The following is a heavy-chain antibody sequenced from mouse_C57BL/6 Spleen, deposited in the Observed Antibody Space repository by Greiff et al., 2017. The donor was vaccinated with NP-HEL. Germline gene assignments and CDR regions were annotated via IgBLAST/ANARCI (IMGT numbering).Heavy chain of an antibody. CDR3: ARLDDSVDY. Sequence: QVQLKQSGAELVRPGSSVKLSCKASGYTFTSYWMHWVKQRPIQGLEWIGNIDPSDSETHYNQKFKDKATLTVDKSSSTAYMQLSSLTSEDSAVYYCARLDDSVDYWGQGTTLTVSS. CDR1: GYTFTSYW. V-gene: IGHV1-52*01. J-gene: IGHJ2*01. D-gene: IGHD2-4*01. CDR2: IDPSDSET.